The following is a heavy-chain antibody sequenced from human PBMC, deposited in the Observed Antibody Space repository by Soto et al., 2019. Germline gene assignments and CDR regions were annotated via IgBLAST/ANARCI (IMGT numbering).Heavy chain of an antibody. D-gene: IGHD3-9*01. V-gene: IGHV4-34*01. CDR2: INHSGST. Sequence: PSETLSLTCAVYGGSFSGYYWSWIRQPPGKGLEWIGEINHSGSTNYNPPLKSRVTISVDTSKNQFSLKLSSVTAADTAVYYCARGNYDILTGSDVYYYYYYGMDVWGQGTTVTVSS. CDR1: GGSFSGYY. J-gene: IGHJ6*02. CDR3: ARGNYDILTGSDVYYYYYYGMDV.